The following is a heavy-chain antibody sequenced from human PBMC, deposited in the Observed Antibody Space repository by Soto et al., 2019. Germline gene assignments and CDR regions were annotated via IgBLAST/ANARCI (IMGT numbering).Heavy chain of an antibody. CDR3: ARYRDFGDYGYFDS. V-gene: IGHV4-61*01. D-gene: IGHD4-17*01. Sequence: QVQLRESGPGLVKPSETLSLTCTVSGSSVNGGIYYWTWIRQPPGKGREWIVYIYHNATTNYNASLRSRVTIPVDTSKNEFSLRFTSVTAADTAVYYCARYRDFGDYGYFDSWGQGTLVTVSS. CDR2: IYHNATT. J-gene: IGHJ4*03. CDR1: GSSVNGGIYY.